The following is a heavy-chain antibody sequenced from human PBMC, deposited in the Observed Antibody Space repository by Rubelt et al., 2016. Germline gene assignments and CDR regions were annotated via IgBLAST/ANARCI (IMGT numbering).Heavy chain of an antibody. Sequence: QVQLVQSGAEVKKPGASVKVSCKASGCTFTGYYMHWVRQAPGQGLEWMGWINPNSGGTNYAQKFQGRVTMTRDTSISTAYMELSSLRSEDTAVYYCARTKTVEMATIPLAYWGQGTLVTVSS. CDR3: ARTKTVEMATIPLAY. CDR1: GCTFTGYY. J-gene: IGHJ4*02. V-gene: IGHV1-2*02. D-gene: IGHD5-24*01. CDR2: INPNSGGT.